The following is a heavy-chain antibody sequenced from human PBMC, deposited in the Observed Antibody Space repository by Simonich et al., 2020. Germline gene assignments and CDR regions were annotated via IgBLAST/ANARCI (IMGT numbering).Heavy chain of an antibody. D-gene: IGHD3-9*01. J-gene: IGHJ4*02. CDR3: ASDGAYDTVVTGAY. CDR1: GFTFSSYE. V-gene: IGHV3-48*03. Sequence: EVQLVESGGGLVQPGGSLRLSCAASGFTFSSYEMNWVRQAQGKVLEWVSLISSSGSTIYYADSVKGRFTISRDNAKNSLYLQMNSLRAEDTAVYYCASDGAYDTVVTGAYWGQGTLVTVSS. CDR2: ISSSGSTI.